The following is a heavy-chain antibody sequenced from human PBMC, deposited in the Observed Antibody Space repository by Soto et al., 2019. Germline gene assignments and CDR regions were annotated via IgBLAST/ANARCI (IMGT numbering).Heavy chain of an antibody. Sequence: GSLGLSCAASGFSVSSDYMSGVRQAPGKGLEWVSLIYSGGDTYYADSVKGRFTISRDISSNTIYLHMTSLRADDTAIYYCTRAGSDPGNFYISNYYAMDVWGRGTTVTVSS. V-gene: IGHV3-53*01. CDR1: GFSVSSDY. CDR3: TRAGSDPGNFYISNYYAMDV. CDR2: IYSGGDT. J-gene: IGHJ6*02. D-gene: IGHD3-10*01.